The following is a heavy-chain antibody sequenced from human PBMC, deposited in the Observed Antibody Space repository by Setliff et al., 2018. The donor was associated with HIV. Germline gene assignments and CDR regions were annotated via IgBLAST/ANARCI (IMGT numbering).Heavy chain of an antibody. CDR2: VNPSGGST. CDR1: GYTFTSYY. CDR3: ARGRTAGYTYNYGY. D-gene: IGHD3-16*01. V-gene: IGHV1-46*01. Sequence: ASVKVSCKASGYTFTSYYMHWVRQAPGQGLEWLGMVNPSGGSTAYAQKFQGRVTMTRDTSTNTVYMDLSGLRSDDTAVYYCARGRTAGYTYNYGYWGQGTLVTVS. J-gene: IGHJ4*02.